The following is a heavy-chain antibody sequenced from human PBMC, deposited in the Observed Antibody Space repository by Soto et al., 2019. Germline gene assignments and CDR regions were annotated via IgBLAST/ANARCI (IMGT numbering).Heavy chain of an antibody. CDR1: GFTFSSYW. D-gene: IGHD2-15*01. CDR3: AREQSLVVAATFYYYYMDV. CDR2: IKQDGSEK. V-gene: IGHV3-7*01. J-gene: IGHJ6*03. Sequence: GGSLRLSCAASGFTFSSYWMSWVRQAPGKGLEWVANIKQDGSEKYYVDSVKGRFTISRDNAKNSLYLQMNSLRAEDTAVYYCAREQSLVVAATFYYYYMDVWGKGTTVTVSS.